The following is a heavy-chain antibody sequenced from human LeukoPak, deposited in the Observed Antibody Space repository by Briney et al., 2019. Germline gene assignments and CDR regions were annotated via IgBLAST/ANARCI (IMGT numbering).Heavy chain of an antibody. CDR1: GFTFSSYE. CDR2: ISSSGSTI. V-gene: IGHV3-48*03. CDR3: ARAEMRWRVVVFAFDI. J-gene: IGHJ3*02. D-gene: IGHD2-15*01. Sequence: GGSLRLSCAASGFTFSSYEMNWVRQAPGKGLEWVSYISSSGSTIYYADSVKGRFTISRDNAKNSLYLQMNSLRAEDTAVYYCARAEMRWRVVVFAFDIWGQGTMVTVSS.